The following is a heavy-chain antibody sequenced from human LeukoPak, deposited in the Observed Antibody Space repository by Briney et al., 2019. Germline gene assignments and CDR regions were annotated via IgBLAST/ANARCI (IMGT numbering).Heavy chain of an antibody. D-gene: IGHD6-19*01. CDR2: FDPEDGET. CDR1: GYTLTELS. CDR3: ATGDSSGSLY. Sequence: GASVKVSCKVSGYTLTELSMHWVRQAPGKGLEWMGVFDPEDGETIYAQKFQGRVTMTEDTSTDTAYMELGSLRSEDTAVYYCATGDSSGSLYWGQGTLVTVSS. V-gene: IGHV1-24*01. J-gene: IGHJ4*02.